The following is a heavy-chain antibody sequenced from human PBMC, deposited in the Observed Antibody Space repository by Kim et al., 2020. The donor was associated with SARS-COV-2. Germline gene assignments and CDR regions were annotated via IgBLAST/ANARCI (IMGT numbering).Heavy chain of an antibody. D-gene: IGHD3-16*01. Sequence: ASVKVSCTPSGNTFTSYGIIWVRQAPGQGLEWMGWISAYNGNTNYAQKLQGRVTMTTDTSTGTAYMELRSLRSDDTAVYYCARSSGLGPGGDAFDIWGQGTMVTVSS. CDR2: ISAYNGNT. V-gene: IGHV1-18*01. CDR1: GNTFTSYG. J-gene: IGHJ3*02. CDR3: ARSSGLGPGGDAFDI.